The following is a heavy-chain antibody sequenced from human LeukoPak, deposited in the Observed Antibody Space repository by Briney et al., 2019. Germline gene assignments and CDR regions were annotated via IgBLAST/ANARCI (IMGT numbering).Heavy chain of an antibody. J-gene: IGHJ4*02. D-gene: IGHD1-26*01. CDR1: GGSFSGYY. V-gene: IGHV4-34*01. Sequence: PSETLSLTCAVYGGSFSGYYWRWIRQPPGKGLEWIGEINHSGSTNYNPSLKSQVTISVDTSKNQFSLKLSSVTAADTAVYYCARRELVGWKTFDYWGQGTLVTVSS. CDR3: ARRELVGWKTFDY. CDR2: INHSGST.